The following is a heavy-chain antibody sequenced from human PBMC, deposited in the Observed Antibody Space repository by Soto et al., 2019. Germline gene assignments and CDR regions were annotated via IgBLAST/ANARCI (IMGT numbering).Heavy chain of an antibody. V-gene: IGHV1-18*01. D-gene: IGHD3-3*01. CDR3: ASSTIFGVVVAFDI. CDR2: ISAYNGNT. Sequence: ASVKVSCKASGYTFTSYGISWVRQAPGQGLEWMGWISAYNGNTNYAQKLQGRVTMTTDTSTSTAYMELRSLRSDDTAVYYCASSTIFGVVVAFDIWGQGTMVTVSS. J-gene: IGHJ3*02. CDR1: GYTFTSYG.